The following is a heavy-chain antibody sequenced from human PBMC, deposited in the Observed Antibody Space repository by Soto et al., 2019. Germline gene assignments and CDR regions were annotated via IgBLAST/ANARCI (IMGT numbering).Heavy chain of an antibody. CDR2: ILYDGSKE. Sequence: RGPLRLCFTHPAFSFHTYVMDWVRQAPGKGLEWVARILYDGSKEYYADPVKGRFTISRDNSKNTLYLQMDRLRVEDTAVYFCAKGLALMAYHWGQGT. D-gene: IGHD2-21*01. V-gene: IGHV3-30*18. J-gene: IGHJ5*02. CDR1: AFSFHTYV. CDR3: AKGLALMAYH.